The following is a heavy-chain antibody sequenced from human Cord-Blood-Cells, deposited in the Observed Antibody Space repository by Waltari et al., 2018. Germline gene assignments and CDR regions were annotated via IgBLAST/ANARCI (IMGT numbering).Heavy chain of an antibody. CDR2: INHSGST. CDR1: GGSFSGYY. J-gene: IGHJ3*02. Sequence: QVQLQQSGAGLLKPSETLSLTCAVYGGSFSGYYWSWIRQPPGKGLEWIGEINHSGSTNYNPSLKSRVTISVDTSKNQFSLKLSSVTAADTAVYYCAKAVNDAFDIWGQGTMVTVSS. CDR3: AKAVNDAFDI. D-gene: IGHD6-19*01. V-gene: IGHV4-34*01.